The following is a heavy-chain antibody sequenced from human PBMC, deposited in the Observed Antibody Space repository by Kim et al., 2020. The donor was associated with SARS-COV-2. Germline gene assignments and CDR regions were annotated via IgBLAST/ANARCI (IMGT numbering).Heavy chain of an antibody. Sequence: SGPTLVKPTQTLTLTCTFSGFSLSTSGVGVGWIRQPPGKALEWLALIYWDDDKRYSPSLKSRLTITKDTSKNQVVLTMTNMDPVDTATYYCAHNGGVGSGQTNWFDPWGQGTLVTVSS. D-gene: IGHD3-10*01. CDR1: GFSLSTSGVG. CDR3: AHNGGVGSGQTNWFDP. J-gene: IGHJ5*02. CDR2: IYWDDDK. V-gene: IGHV2-5*02.